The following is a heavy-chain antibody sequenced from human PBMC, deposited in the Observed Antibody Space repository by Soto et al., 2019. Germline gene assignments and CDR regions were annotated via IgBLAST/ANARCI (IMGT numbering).Heavy chain of an antibody. J-gene: IGHJ3*02. CDR1: GGTFSSYT. V-gene: IGHV1-69*02. CDR3: ARGTALGYCSSTSCEREAFDI. CDR2: IIPILGIA. Sequence: ASVKVSCKASGGTFSSYTISWVRQAPGQGLEWMGRIIPILGIANYAQKFQGRVTITADKSTSTAYMELSSLRSEDTAVYYCARGTALGYCSSTSCEREAFDIWGQGTMVTVSS. D-gene: IGHD2-2*01.